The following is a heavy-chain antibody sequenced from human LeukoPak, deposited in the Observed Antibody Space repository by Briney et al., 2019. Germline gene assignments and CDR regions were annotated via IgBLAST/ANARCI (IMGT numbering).Heavy chain of an antibody. CDR1: GFTFGSFA. Sequence: GGSLRLSCEASGFTFGSFAMYWVRQAPGKGLEWIAGIFGSGGSPHYADSVKGRFTISRDNFKNTVYLQINSLRAEDTAVYYCGKTTAGYSSGQKPAWPADYWGQGTLVTVSS. J-gene: IGHJ4*02. CDR2: IFGSGGSP. CDR3: GKTTAGYSSGQKPAWPADY. D-gene: IGHD5-18*01. V-gene: IGHV3-23*01.